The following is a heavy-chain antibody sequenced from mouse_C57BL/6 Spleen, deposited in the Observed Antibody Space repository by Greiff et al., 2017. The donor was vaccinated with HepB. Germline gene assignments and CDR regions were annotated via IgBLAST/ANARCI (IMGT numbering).Heavy chain of an antibody. CDR3: ASAVITPSGCAY. CDR2: IYPSDSET. CDR1: GYTFTSYW. V-gene: IGHV1-61*01. D-gene: IGHD1-1*01. Sequence: VQLQQSGAELVRPGSSVKLSCKASGYTFTSYWMDWVKQRPGQGLEWIGNIYPSDSETHYNQKFKDKATLTVDKSSSTAYMQLSSLTSEDSAVYYCASAVITPSGCAYWGQGTLVTVSA. J-gene: IGHJ3*01.